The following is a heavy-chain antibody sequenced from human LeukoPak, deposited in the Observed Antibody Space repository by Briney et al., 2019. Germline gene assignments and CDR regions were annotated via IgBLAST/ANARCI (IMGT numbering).Heavy chain of an antibody. D-gene: IGHD3-9*01. CDR2: IYYSGST. J-gene: IGHJ6*03. V-gene: IGHV4-59*01. CDR1: GGSISSYY. CDR3: ARGYYDILTGENYYYYYMDV. Sequence: PSETLSLTCTVSGGSISSYYWSWIRQPPRQGLEWIGYIYYSGSTNYNPSLKSRVTISVDTSKNQFSLKLSSVTAADTAVYYCARGYYDILTGENYYYYYMDVWGKGTTVTVSS.